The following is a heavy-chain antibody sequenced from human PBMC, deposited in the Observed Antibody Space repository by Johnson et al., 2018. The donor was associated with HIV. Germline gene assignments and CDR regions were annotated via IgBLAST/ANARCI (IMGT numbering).Heavy chain of an antibody. CDR3: ARVDDPYFNFWSGTSGAFDI. CDR1: GFTFSSYW. J-gene: IGHJ3*02. Sequence: VQLLESGGDLVQPGGSLRLSCTASGFTFSSYWMHWVRQAPGKGLVWVSRINSDGSNTTYADSVKGRFTISRDNAKNTLYLQMNSLRVEDTAVYYCARVDDPYFNFWSGTSGAFDIWGQGTMVTVSS. D-gene: IGHD3-3*01. CDR2: INSDGSNT. V-gene: IGHV3-74*02.